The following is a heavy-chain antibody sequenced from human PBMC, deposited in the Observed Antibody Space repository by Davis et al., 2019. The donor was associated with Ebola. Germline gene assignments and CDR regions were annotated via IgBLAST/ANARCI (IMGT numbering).Heavy chain of an antibody. CDR3: ARGTNGYNPGGYFDS. Sequence: GESLKISCKGSGYDFTNYWIGWVRQLPGKGLEWLGTIFPRDSDTRYSPSFQGQVTISADTSISTAYLQWGTLKASDTGIYYCARGTNGYNPGGYFDSWGQGTLVTVSS. CDR2: IFPRDSDT. J-gene: IGHJ4*02. CDR1: GYDFTNYW. D-gene: IGHD5-24*01. V-gene: IGHV5-51*01.